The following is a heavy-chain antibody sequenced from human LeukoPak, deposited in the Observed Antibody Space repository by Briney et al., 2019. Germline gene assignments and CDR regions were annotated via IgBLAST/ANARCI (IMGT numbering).Heavy chain of an antibody. CDR2: IIPIFGTA. D-gene: IGHD3-3*01. CDR3: ARGHNDFWSGYPFDY. J-gene: IGHJ4*02. CDR1: GGTFSNYA. V-gene: IGHV1-69*05. Sequence: SVKVSCKASGGTFSNYAISWVRQAPGQGLEWMGRIIPIFGTANYAQKFQGRVTITTDESTSTAYMELSSLRSEDTAVYYCARGHNDFWSGYPFDYWGQGTLVTVSS.